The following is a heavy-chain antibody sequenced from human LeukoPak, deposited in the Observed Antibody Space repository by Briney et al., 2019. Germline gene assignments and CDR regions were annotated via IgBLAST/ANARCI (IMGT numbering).Heavy chain of an antibody. CDR1: GYTFISYD. D-gene: IGHD1-26*01. J-gene: IGHJ3*02. Sequence: ASVKVSCKASGYTFISYDINWVRQAPGQGLEWMGWISAYNGNTNYAQKFQGRVTMTTDTSTSTAYMELRSLRSDDTAVYYCAREASGSYYTKDAFDIWGQGTMVTVSS. V-gene: IGHV1-18*01. CDR2: ISAYNGNT. CDR3: AREASGSYYTKDAFDI.